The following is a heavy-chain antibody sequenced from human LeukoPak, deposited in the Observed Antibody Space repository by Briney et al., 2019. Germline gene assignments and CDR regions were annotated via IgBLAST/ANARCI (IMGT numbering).Heavy chain of an antibody. J-gene: IGHJ4*02. Sequence: PVGSLRLSCTTSGVTFSSFTMSWVRQAPGKGLEWVSGISYNSANKWHADSVKGRFTISRDNSKNTLYLQMHSLRADDTALYYCTKRRPSGSVTVDEYWGQGALVTVSS. CDR2: ISYNSANK. D-gene: IGHD2-21*02. CDR3: TKRRPSGSVTVDEY. V-gene: IGHV3-23*01. CDR1: GVTFSSFT.